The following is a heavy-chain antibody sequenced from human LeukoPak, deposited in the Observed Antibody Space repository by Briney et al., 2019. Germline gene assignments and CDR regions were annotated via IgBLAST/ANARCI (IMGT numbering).Heavy chain of an antibody. CDR3: AKGLIAVAGVIDY. D-gene: IGHD6-19*01. Sequence: GGSLRLSCAASGFTFSSDGMHWVRQAPGKGLEWVAFIRYDGSNKYYADSVKGRFTISRDNSKNTLYLQINSLRAEDTAVYYCAKGLIAVAGVIDYWGQGTLVTVSS. CDR1: GFTFSSDG. CDR2: IRYDGSNK. J-gene: IGHJ4*02. V-gene: IGHV3-30*02.